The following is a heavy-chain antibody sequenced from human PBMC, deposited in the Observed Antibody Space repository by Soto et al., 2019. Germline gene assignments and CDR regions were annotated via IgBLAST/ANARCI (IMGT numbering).Heavy chain of an antibody. Sequence: PGGSLRLSCAASGFTFSTYSMNWVRQAPGRGLEWVSSITSSSSYIYYADSVKGRFTISRDNAKNSLYLQMNSLRAEDTAVYYCASSSRTIPIFGVVTLDFDYWGQGTLVTAPQ. J-gene: IGHJ4*02. CDR3: ASSSRTIPIFGVVTLDFDY. D-gene: IGHD3-3*01. V-gene: IGHV3-21*01. CDR1: GFTFSTYS. CDR2: ITSSSSYI.